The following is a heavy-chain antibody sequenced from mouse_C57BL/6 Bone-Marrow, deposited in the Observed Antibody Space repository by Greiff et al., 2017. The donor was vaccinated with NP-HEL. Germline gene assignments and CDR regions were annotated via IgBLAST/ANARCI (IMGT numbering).Heavy chain of an antibody. J-gene: IGHJ1*03. CDR3: ARGLVAHLYFDF. Sequence: EVQLVESGGGLVKPGGSLKLSCAASGFTFSDYGMHWVRQAPEKGLEWVAYISSGSSTIYYADTVKGRFTISRDNAKNTLFLQMTSLRSEDTAMYYCARGLVAHLYFDFWGTGTTVTVSS. CDR1: GFTFSDYG. V-gene: IGHV5-17*01. CDR2: ISSGSSTI. D-gene: IGHD1-1*01.